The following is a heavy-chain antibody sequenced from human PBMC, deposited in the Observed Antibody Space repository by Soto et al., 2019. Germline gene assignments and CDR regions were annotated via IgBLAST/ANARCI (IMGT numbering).Heavy chain of an antibody. CDR2: ILPNFPTT. J-gene: IGHJ6*02. CDR1: GGTFGNSA. Sequence: QVQLVQAGAEVKKPGSSVTVSCKASGGTFGNSAISWVRQAPGQGLEWMGGILPNFPTTDYAQKSQGRATITADELPSTASVDMTTLTSEDTAVYYCARYNDRLQLGGNYYYGMDVWGQGTTVTVSS. D-gene: IGHD5-12*01. V-gene: IGHV1-69*12. CDR3: ARYNDRLQLGGNYYYGMDV.